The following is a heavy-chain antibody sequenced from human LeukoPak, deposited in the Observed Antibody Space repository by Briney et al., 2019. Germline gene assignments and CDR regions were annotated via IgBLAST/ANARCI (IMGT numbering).Heavy chain of an antibody. Sequence: PGGSLRLSCAASGFIFPNHWMSWVRQAPGKGLEWVANIKQDGSEGYYVDSVKGRFTISRDNAKNSLYLQMNSLRAEDTAVYYCARWTGGFDYWGQGTLVTVSS. CDR2: IKQDGSEG. CDR3: ARWTGGFDY. V-gene: IGHV3-7*05. D-gene: IGHD1-26*01. CDR1: GFIFPNHW. J-gene: IGHJ4*02.